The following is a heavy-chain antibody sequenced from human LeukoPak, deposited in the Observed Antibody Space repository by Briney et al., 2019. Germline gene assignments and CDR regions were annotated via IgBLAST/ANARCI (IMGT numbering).Heavy chain of an antibody. D-gene: IGHD2-21*01. CDR2: INHSGST. Sequence: SETLSLTCAVYGGSFSGYYWSWIRQPPGKGLEWIGEINHSGSTNYNPSLKSRVTISVDTSKNQFSPKLSSVTAADTAVCYCARQHPYYYYYYMDVWGKGTTVTVSS. J-gene: IGHJ6*03. CDR1: GGSFSGYY. V-gene: IGHV4-34*01. CDR3: ARQHPYYYYYYMDV.